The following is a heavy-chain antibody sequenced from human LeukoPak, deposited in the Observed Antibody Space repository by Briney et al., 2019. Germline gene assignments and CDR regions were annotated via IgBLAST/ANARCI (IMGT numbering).Heavy chain of an antibody. CDR2: INHSGST. Sequence: SETLSLTCAVYGGSFSGYYWSWIRQPPGKGLEWIGEINHSGSTNYNPSLKSRVTISVDTSKNQFSLKLSSVTAADTAVYYCARGPNRYDYVWGSYRYGGTDYFDYWGQGTLVTVSS. V-gene: IGHV4-34*01. D-gene: IGHD3-16*02. CDR3: ARGPNRYDYVWGSYRYGGTDYFDY. CDR1: GGSFSGYY. J-gene: IGHJ4*02.